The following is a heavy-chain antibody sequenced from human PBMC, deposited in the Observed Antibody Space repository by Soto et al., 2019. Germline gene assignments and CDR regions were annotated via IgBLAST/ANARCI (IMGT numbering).Heavy chain of an antibody. V-gene: IGHV1-69*13. Sequence: ASVKVSCKASGGTFSSYAISWVRQAPGQGLEWMGGIIPIFGTANYAQKFQGRVTITADESTSTAYMELSSLRSEDTAVYYCARVKYQLLSKGYYFDYWGQGTLVTVSS. CDR2: IIPIFGTA. D-gene: IGHD2-2*01. CDR1: GGTFSSYA. CDR3: ARVKYQLLSKGYYFDY. J-gene: IGHJ4*02.